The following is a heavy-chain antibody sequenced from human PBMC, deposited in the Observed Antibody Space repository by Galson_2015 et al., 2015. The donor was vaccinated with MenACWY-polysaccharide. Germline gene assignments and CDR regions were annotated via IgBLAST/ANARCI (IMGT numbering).Heavy chain of an antibody. Sequence: SLRLSCAVSGFTFSRYAMRWVRQAPGKGLEWVAVISYDATNKYYAESVKGRFSISRDNSKNTMYVQMNDLRAEDTATYYCARDYCGRTSCDGLDVWGQGTTVTVSS. CDR2: ISYDATNK. CDR3: ARDYCGRTSCDGLDV. J-gene: IGHJ6*02. V-gene: IGHV3-30-3*01. CDR1: GFTFSRYA. D-gene: IGHD3-10*01.